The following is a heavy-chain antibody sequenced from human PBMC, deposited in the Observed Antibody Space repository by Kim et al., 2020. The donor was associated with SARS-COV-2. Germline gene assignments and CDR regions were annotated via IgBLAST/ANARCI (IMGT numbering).Heavy chain of an antibody. D-gene: IGHD3-10*01. J-gene: IGHJ4*02. CDR3: TREVRGTGSSDY. CDR1: GFTFGDYA. Sequence: GGSLRLSCTASGFTFGDYALSWVRQAPGGGPEWVGWIRSKANGGPTEDAASVKCRFTISSDNTKSIPYLHMNSLKAEATAVYYCTREVRGTGSSDYFGQG. CDR2: IRSKANGGPT. V-gene: IGHV3-49*04.